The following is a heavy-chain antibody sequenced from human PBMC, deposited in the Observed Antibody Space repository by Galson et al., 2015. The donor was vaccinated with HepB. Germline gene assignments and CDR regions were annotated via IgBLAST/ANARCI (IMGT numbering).Heavy chain of an antibody. CDR1: GGSISSYY. D-gene: IGHD5-18*01. CDR3: AIESAEDSYGYFDY. V-gene: IGHV4-59*01. J-gene: IGHJ4*02. Sequence: ETLSLTCTVSGGSISSYYWSWIRQPPGKGLEWIGYIYYSGSTNYNPSLKSRVTISVDTSKNQFSLKLSSVTAADTAVYYCAIESAEDSYGYFDYWGQGTLVTVSS. CDR2: IYYSGST.